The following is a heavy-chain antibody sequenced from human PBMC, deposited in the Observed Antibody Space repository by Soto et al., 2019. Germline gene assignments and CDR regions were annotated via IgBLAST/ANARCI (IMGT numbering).Heavy chain of an antibody. CDR2: IIPIFGTA. D-gene: IGHD2-15*01. V-gene: IGHV1-69*06. Sequence: QVQLVQSGAEVKKPGSSVKVSCKASGGTFSSYAISWVRQAPGQGLEWMGGIIPIFGTANYAQKFQGRVTITADKSTSTAYMGLSSLRSEDTAVYYCAGLGGGGSSAAFDIWGQGTMVTVSS. J-gene: IGHJ3*02. CDR3: AGLGGGGSSAAFDI. CDR1: GGTFSSYA.